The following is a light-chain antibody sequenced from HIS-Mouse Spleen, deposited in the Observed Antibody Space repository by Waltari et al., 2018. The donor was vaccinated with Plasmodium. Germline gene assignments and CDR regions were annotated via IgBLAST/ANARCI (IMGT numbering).Light chain of an antibody. Sequence: SSELTQPPSASVSPGQTARITCPGDALPKQYAYWYQQKPGQAPVLVIYKDSERPSGIPERFSGSSSGTTVTLTISGVQAEDEADYYCQSADSSGTYWVFGGGTKLTVL. CDR3: QSADSSGTYWV. CDR2: KDS. V-gene: IGLV3-25*03. J-gene: IGLJ3*02. CDR1: ALPKQY.